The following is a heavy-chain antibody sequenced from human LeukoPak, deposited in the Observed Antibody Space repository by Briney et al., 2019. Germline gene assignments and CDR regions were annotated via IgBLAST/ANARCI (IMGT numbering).Heavy chain of an antibody. CDR1: GYMFSGYY. J-gene: IGHJ4*02. Sequence: ASVKVSCKASGYMFSGYYMHWVRQAPGQGLEWMGWINPYSGDTNYAQKFQGRVTMTRDTSISTAYMELSRLRSDDAAVYYCARSGNYGDYVDYWGQGTLVTVSA. V-gene: IGHV1-2*02. D-gene: IGHD4-17*01. CDR2: INPYSGDT. CDR3: ARSGNYGDYVDY.